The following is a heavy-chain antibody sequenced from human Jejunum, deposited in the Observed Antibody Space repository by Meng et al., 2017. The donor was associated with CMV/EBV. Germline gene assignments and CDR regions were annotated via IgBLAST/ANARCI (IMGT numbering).Heavy chain of an antibody. J-gene: IGHJ4*02. CDR1: GYTFTRYP. CDR2: INTNTGNP. D-gene: IGHD5-24*01. V-gene: IGHV7-4-1*02. Sequence: VQLVQSGSELKKPGASVKVSCKASGYTFTRYPMNWVRQAPGQGLEWMGWINTNTGNPTYAQGFTGRFVFSLDTSVSTAYLQINSLRADDTAVYYCARDSPLDGYSLLDYWGQGTLVTVFS. CDR3: ARDSPLDGYSLLDY.